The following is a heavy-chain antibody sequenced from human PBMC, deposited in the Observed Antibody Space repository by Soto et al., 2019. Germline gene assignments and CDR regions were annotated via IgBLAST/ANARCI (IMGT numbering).Heavy chain of an antibody. D-gene: IGHD5-12*01. CDR3: ARSGLGGYDPNYYYYYMDV. CDR2: IYYSGST. Sequence: SETLSLTCTVSGGSISSYYWSWIRQPPGKGLEWIGYIYYSGSTNYNPSLKSRVTISVDTSISTAYMELSSLRSEDTAVYYCARSGLGGYDPNYYYYYMDVWGKGTTVTVSS. J-gene: IGHJ6*03. CDR1: GGSISSYY. V-gene: IGHV4-59*01.